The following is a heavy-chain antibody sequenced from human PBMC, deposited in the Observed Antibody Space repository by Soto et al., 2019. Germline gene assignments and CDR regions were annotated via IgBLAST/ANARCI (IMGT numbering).Heavy chain of an antibody. Sequence: GGSLRLSCAASGFTFSSYWMHWVRQAPGKGLVWVSRINSDGSSTSYADSVKGRFTISRDNAKNTLYLQMNSLRAEDMAVYYCSTGWLREYYYYGMDVWGQGTTVTVSS. D-gene: IGHD5-12*01. V-gene: IGHV3-74*01. CDR3: STGWLREYYYYGMDV. CDR1: GFTFSSYW. CDR2: INSDGSST. J-gene: IGHJ6*02.